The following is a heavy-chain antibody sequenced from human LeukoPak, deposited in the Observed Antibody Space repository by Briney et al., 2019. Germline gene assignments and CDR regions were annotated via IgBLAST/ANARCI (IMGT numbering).Heavy chain of an antibody. CDR1: GFTFSSYA. CDR2: ISGSGGTT. D-gene: IGHD2-21*02. Sequence: GGSLRLSCAASGFTFSSYAMSWVRQAPGKGLEWVSAISGSGGTTSYADSVKGRFTISRDNYKNKLFLQMNSLRAEDTALYYCAKGYCASFTCYSRFDPWGQGTLVPVSS. J-gene: IGHJ5*02. V-gene: IGHV3-23*01. CDR3: AKGYCASFTCYSRFDP.